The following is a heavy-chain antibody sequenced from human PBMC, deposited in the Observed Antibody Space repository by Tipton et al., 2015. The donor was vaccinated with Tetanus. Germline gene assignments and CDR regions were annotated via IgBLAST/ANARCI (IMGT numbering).Heavy chain of an antibody. CDR1: GFSFRDYG. J-gene: IGHJ5*01. D-gene: IGHD2-21*01. V-gene: IGHV3-48*02. CDR3: ARRGEARANWFAS. CDR2: ISYSSTSI. Sequence: GSLRLSCAASGFSFRDYGMNWVRQAPGKGLEWVSYISYSSTSIYYADSVKGRFVVSRDNAKNSMYLQMNTLRDDDTAVYYCARRGEARANWFASWGQGTLVTVSS.